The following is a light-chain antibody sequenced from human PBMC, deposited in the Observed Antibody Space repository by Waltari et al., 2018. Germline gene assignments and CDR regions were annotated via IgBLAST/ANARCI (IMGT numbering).Light chain of an antibody. CDR1: QSVRSN. J-gene: IGKJ4*01. V-gene: IGKV3-15*01. Sequence: EIVMTQSPAILSVSPGDGVTLSCRASQSVRSNLAWYQQKPGQAPRLLIFGASTRATGFPARFSGGGSGTEFTLTITSLQSEDSAVYFCQQYDSQPLTFGGGTFVEIK. CDR2: GAS. CDR3: QQYDSQPLT.